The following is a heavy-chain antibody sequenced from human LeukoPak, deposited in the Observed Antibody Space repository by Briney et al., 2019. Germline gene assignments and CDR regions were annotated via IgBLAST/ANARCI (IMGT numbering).Heavy chain of an antibody. J-gene: IGHJ4*02. D-gene: IGHD6-19*01. CDR3: LSGHLSWDDY. Sequence: GGSLTLSCAASGFTVSSNYMSWVRQAPGKGLEWVSVIYSGGSTYYADSVKGRFTISRDNSKNTLYLQMNSLRAEDTAVYYCLSGHLSWDDYWGQGTLVTVSS. CDR1: GFTVSSNY. CDR2: IYSGGST. V-gene: IGHV3-66*01.